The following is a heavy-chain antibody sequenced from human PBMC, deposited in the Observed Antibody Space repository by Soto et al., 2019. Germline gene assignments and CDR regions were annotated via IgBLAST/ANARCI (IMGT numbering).Heavy chain of an antibody. J-gene: IGHJ5*02. CDR2: IYYSGST. CDR1: GGSISSGDYY. CDR3: ARDEKVTGTTLSWFDP. V-gene: IGHV4-30-4*01. Sequence: SETLSLTCTVSGGSISSGDYYWSWIRQPPGKGLEWIGYIYYSGSTYYNPPLKSRVTISVDTSKNQFSLKLSSVTAADTAVYYCARDEKVTGTTLSWFDPRGQGTLVTVSS. D-gene: IGHD1-7*01.